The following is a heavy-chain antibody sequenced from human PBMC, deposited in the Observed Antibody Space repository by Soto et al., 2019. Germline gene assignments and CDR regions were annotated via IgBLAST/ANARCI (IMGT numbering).Heavy chain of an antibody. CDR2: INAGNGNT. Sequence: QVQLVQSGAEVKKPGASVKVSCKASGYTFTSYAMHWVRQAPGQRLERMGWINAGNGNTKYSQKFQGRVTITRDTSASTAYMELSSLRSDDTAVYYCARSQGDQLELYDGMDVWGQGTTVTVS. CDR3: ARSQGDQLELYDGMDV. D-gene: IGHD1-7*01. CDR1: GYTFTSYA. V-gene: IGHV1-3*01. J-gene: IGHJ6*02.